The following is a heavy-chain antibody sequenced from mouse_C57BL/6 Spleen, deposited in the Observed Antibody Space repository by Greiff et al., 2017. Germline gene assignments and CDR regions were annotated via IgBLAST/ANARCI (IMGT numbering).Heavy chain of an antibody. V-gene: IGHV14-3*01. CDR2: IDPANGNT. CDR1: GFNIKNTY. CDR3: ASPLSYGSSYYAMDY. D-gene: IGHD1-1*01. Sequence: VQLQQSVAELVRPGASVKLSCTASGFNIKNTYMHWVKQRPEQGLEWIGRIDPANGNTKYAPKFQGKATITADTSSNPAYLQLSSLTSEDTAIYYCASPLSYGSSYYAMDYWGQGTSVTVSS. J-gene: IGHJ4*01.